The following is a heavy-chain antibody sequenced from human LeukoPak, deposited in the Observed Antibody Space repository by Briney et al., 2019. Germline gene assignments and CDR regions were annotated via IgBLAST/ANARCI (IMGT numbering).Heavy chain of an antibody. CDR1: GYTFTGYY. J-gene: IGHJ4*02. Sequence: ASVKVSCKASGYTFTGYYMHWVRQAPGQGFEWMGWINPNSGGTNYAQKFQGRVTMTRDTSISTAYMELSRLRSDDTAVYYCARDSGSGWYYFDYWGQGTLVTVSS. CDR3: ARDSGSGWYYFDY. D-gene: IGHD6-19*01. CDR2: INPNSGGT. V-gene: IGHV1-2*02.